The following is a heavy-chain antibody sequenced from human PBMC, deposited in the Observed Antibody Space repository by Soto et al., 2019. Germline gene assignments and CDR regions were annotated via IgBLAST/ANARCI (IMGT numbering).Heavy chain of an antibody. Sequence: QVQLVQSGAEVKKPGSSVKVSCKASGSTFSSYAISWVRQAPGQGLEWMGGVIPIFGPANYAQKFQGRVTITADESTSTAYMELSSLRSEDTAVYYWARRLSLPERFDPWGQGTLVTVSS. CDR2: VIPIFGPA. D-gene: IGHD3-16*02. CDR1: GSTFSSYA. CDR3: ARRLSLPERFDP. V-gene: IGHV1-69*01. J-gene: IGHJ5*02.